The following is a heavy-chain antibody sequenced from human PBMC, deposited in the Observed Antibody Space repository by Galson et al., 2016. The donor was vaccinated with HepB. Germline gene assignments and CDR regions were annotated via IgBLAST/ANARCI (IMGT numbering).Heavy chain of an antibody. CDR2: MTPNSGNT. Sequence: SVKVSCKASGYTFTHYDFNWVRQATGQGLEWLGWMTPNSGNTGYAQKFQGRLSLTRDISTSTAYMELSSLTSDDTAVYFCARNREFTGDFDYWGQGALVTVSS. J-gene: IGHJ4*02. CDR3: ARNREFTGDFDY. V-gene: IGHV1-8*01. CDR1: GYTFTHYD. D-gene: IGHD7-27*01.